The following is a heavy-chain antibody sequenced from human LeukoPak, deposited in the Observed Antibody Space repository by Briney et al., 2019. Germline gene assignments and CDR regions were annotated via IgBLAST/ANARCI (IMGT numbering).Heavy chain of an antibody. D-gene: IGHD5-12*01. Sequence: GGSLRLSCAASGFTFSSYSMNWVRQAPGKGLEWVSYISSSSSTIYYADSVRGRFTISRDNSKHTLYPQMNSLRADDTAVYYCAKVEINWSMDITDYWGQGTLVTVSS. CDR1: GFTFSSYS. CDR2: ISSSSSTI. V-gene: IGHV3-48*01. J-gene: IGHJ4*02. CDR3: AKVEINWSMDITDY.